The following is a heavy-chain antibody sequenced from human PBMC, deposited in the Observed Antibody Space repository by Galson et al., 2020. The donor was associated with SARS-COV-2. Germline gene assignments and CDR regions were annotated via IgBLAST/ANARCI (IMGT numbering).Heavy chain of an antibody. CDR3: ARLTGRWGAIAVAGYLDY. D-gene: IGHD6-19*01. Sequence: SETLSLTCAVSGGSISSSNWWSWVRQPPGKGLEWIGEIYHSGSTNYNPSLKSRVTISVDKSKNQFSLKLSSVTAADTAVYYCARLTGRWGAIAVAGYLDYWGQGTLVTVSS. V-gene: IGHV4-4*02. J-gene: IGHJ4*02. CDR2: IYHSGST. CDR1: GGSISSSNW.